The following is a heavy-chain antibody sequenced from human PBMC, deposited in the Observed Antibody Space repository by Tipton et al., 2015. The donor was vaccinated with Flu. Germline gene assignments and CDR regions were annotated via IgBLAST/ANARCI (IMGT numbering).Heavy chain of an antibody. D-gene: IGHD3-9*01. CDR1: GGSFSGYY. CDR2: INHSGST. J-gene: IGHJ6*02. Sequence: TLSLTCAVYGGSFSGYYWSWIRQPPGKGLEWIGEINHSGSTNYNPSLKSRVTISVDTSKNQFSLKLSSVTAADTAVYYCARGPHRYYDILTGYRYGYYYYGMDVWGQGTTFTVSS. CDR3: ARGPHRYYDILTGYRYGYYYYGMDV. V-gene: IGHV4-34*01.